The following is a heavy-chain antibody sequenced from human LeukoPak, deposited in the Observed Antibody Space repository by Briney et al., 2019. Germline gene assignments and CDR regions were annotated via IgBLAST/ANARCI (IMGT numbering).Heavy chain of an antibody. CDR3: ARGTQLGYCSGGSCYSDY. D-gene: IGHD2-15*01. V-gene: IGHV1-18*01. Sequence: SAAKLSRTASVYTVTSYGVSCVRQATGQRPEWMGWSSGVNGNTNYVQKLQGRVTMTTDASTSTAYMELRSLRSDDTAVYYCARGTQLGYCSGGSCYSDYWGQGTLVTVSS. J-gene: IGHJ4*02. CDR1: VYTVTSYG. CDR2: SSGVNGNT.